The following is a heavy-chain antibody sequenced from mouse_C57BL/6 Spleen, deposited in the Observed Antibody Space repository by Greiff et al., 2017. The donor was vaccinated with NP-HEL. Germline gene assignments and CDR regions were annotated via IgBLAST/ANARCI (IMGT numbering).Heavy chain of an antibody. CDR3: ARERADYYGSSYDY. V-gene: IGHV1-64*01. D-gene: IGHD1-1*01. CDR2: IHPNSGST. Sequence: QVQLQQSGAELVKPGASVKLSCKASGYTFTSYWMHWVKQRPGQGLEWIGMIHPNSGSTNYNEKFKSKATLTVDKSSSTAYMQLSSLTSEDSAVYYCARERADYYGSSYDYWGQGTTLTVSS. J-gene: IGHJ2*01. CDR1: GYTFTSYW.